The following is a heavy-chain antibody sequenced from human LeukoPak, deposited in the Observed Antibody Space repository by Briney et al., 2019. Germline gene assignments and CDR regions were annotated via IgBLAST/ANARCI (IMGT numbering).Heavy chain of an antibody. CDR2: IYPGDSDT. D-gene: IGHD6-19*01. CDR3: ARLLQGVAGTWGY. Sequence: GESLKISCKASGYSFTTYWIAWVRKMPGKGLEWMGMIYPGDSDTRYSPSFQGQITISVDKSISIAYLQWSSLKASDTAMYYCARLLQGVAGTWGYWGQGTLVTVS. CDR1: GYSFTTYW. J-gene: IGHJ4*02. V-gene: IGHV5-51*01.